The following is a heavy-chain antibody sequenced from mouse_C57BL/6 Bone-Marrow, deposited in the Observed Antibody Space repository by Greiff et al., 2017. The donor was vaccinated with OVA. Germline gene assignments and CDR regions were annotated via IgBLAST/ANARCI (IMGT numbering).Heavy chain of an antibody. J-gene: IGHJ2*01. CDR2: INPNNGGT. CDR3: ARENYYGSMGDY. D-gene: IGHD1-1*01. Sequence: VQLQQSGPELVKPGASVKIPCKASGYTFTDYSMDWVKQSHGKSLEWIGDINPNNGGTIYNQKFKGKATLTVDKSSTTPYMELRILTSENTAVYYCARENYYGSMGDYWGQGTTLTVSS. CDR1: GYTFTDYS. V-gene: IGHV1-18*01.